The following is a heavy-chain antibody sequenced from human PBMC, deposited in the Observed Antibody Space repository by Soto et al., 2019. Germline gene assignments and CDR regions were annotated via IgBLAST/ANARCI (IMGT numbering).Heavy chain of an antibody. CDR3: SRGTYYPQSSGLHADY. Sequence: PGGSLRLSCATSGFMFNDYAMYWVRQAPGQGLEWVAMISSDGNHQFYVDNVGGRFTVSRDNSKNTLNLQMNSLRPEDTAVYYCSRGTYYPQSSGLHADYWGPGTVVTVSS. V-gene: IGHV3-30*03. D-gene: IGHD3-22*01. CDR1: GFMFNDYA. CDR2: ISSDGNHQ. J-gene: IGHJ4*02.